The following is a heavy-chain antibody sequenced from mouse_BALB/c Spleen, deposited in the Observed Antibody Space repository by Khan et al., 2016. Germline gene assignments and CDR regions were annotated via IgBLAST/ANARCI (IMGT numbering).Heavy chain of an antibody. CDR1: GYTFTNYG. Sequence: QIQLVQSGPELKKPGETVKIFCKASGYTFTNYGMNWVKQAPGKDLQWMGWINTYTGEPTYADDFKGRFAFSLETSASTAYLQINNLRKGDTATYFCARYRYYYGSSKYFDVWGAGTTVTVSS. D-gene: IGHD1-1*01. J-gene: IGHJ1*01. V-gene: IGHV9-3-1*01. CDR3: ARYRYYYGSSKYFDV. CDR2: INTYTGEP.